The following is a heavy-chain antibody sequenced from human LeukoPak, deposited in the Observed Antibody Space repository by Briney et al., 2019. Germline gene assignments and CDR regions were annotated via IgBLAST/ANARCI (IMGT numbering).Heavy chain of an antibody. D-gene: IGHD6-19*01. CDR1: GYTFTSYD. Sequence: ASVKVSCKASGYTFTSYDINWVRQATGQGLEWMGWMNPNSGNTGYAQKFQGRVTMTRNTSISTAYMELSSLRSEDTAVYYCARGGRSSGWPTNYYYGMDVWGQGTTVTVSS. CDR3: ARGGRSSGWPTNYYYGMDV. V-gene: IGHV1-8*01. J-gene: IGHJ6*02. CDR2: MNPNSGNT.